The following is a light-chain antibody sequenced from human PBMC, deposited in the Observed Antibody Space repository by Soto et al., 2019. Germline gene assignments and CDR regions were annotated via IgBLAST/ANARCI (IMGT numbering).Light chain of an antibody. V-gene: IGLV2-8*01. Sequence: QSVLTQPPSGSGSPGQSVTISCTGTSSDVGGYNYVSWYQQHPGKAPKLMIYEVSKRPSGVPDRFSGSKSGNTSSLTVSGLQAEDEADYYCSSYAGSKIGVFGTGTKVTVL. CDR2: EVS. CDR3: SSYAGSKIGV. J-gene: IGLJ1*01. CDR1: SSDVGGYNY.